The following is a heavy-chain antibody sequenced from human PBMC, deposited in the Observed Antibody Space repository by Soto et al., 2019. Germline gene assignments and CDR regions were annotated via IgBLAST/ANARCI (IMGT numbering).Heavy chain of an antibody. J-gene: IGHJ4*02. D-gene: IGHD6-13*01. CDR2: IYSSGAT. V-gene: IGHV4-4*07. CDR3: ARRDSSRWYFDY. Sequence: WTWIRQPAGKGLEWIGRIYSSGATNYNPSLKSRVTMSVDTSNNQFSLKLSSVTAADTAMYYCARRDSSRWYFDYWGQGTLVTVSS.